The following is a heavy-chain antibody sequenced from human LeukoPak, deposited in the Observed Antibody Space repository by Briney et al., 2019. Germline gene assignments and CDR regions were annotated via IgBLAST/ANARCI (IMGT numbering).Heavy chain of an antibody. J-gene: IGHJ3*02. CDR2: ISSNGGSI. CDR3: ARGSRFGVVERDAFDI. V-gene: IGHV3-64*01. Sequence: GGSLRLSCAASGFTFSDYAMHWVRQAPGKELEYVSAISSNGGSIHYANSVKGRFTISRDNSKNTLYLQMDSLRAEDTAVYYCARGSRFGVVERDAFDIWGQGTMVTVSS. D-gene: IGHD3-3*01. CDR1: GFTFSDYA.